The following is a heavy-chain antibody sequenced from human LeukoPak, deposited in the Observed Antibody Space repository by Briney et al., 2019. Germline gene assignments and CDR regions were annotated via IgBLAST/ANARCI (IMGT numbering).Heavy chain of an antibody. D-gene: IGHD3-22*01. CDR3: ARDWPSYYYDSSGYKRDY. CDR1: GYTFTSYG. Sequence: ASVKVSCKASGYTFTSYGISWVRQAPGQGLEWMGWISAYNGNTNYAQKLQGRVTMTTDTSTSTAYMELRSLRSGDTAVYYCARDWPSYYYDSSGYKRDYWGQGTLVTVSS. J-gene: IGHJ4*02. V-gene: IGHV1-18*01. CDR2: ISAYNGNT.